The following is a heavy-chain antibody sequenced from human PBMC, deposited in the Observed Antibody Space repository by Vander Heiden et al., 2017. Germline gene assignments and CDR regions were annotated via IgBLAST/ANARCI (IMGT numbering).Heavy chain of an antibody. CDR1: GFTFSSYS. CDR2: ISSSSSYI. V-gene: IGHV3-21*01. Sequence: EVQLVASGGGMVKPGGSLRLSCAASGFTFSSYSMNWVRQAPGKGLEWVSSISSSSSYIYYADSVKGRFTISRDNAKNSLYLQMNSLRAEDTAVYYCARSRYCSGGSCYSWDYWGQGTLVTVSS. CDR3: ARSRYCSGGSCYSWDY. J-gene: IGHJ4*02. D-gene: IGHD2-15*01.